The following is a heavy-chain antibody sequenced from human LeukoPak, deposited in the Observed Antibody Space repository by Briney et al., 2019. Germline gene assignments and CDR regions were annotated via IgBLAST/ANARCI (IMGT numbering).Heavy chain of an antibody. CDR2: IYSGGST. D-gene: IGHD3-10*01. CDR3: AREYRAWFGELVRHLDY. CDR1: GFTVSSNY. V-gene: IGHV3-66*01. J-gene: IGHJ4*02. Sequence: GVSLRLSCAASGFTVSSNYMSWVRQAPGKGLEWVSVIYSGGSTYYADSVKGRFTISRDNSKNTLYLQMNSLRAEDTAVYYCAREYRAWFGELVRHLDYWGQGTLVTVSS.